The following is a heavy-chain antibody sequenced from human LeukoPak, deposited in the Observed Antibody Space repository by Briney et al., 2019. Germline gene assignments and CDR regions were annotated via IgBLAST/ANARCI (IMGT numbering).Heavy chain of an antibody. J-gene: IGHJ4*02. CDR1: GGSISSSSYY. D-gene: IGHD4-17*01. CDR2: IYYSGST. CDR3: ARHDYGDDVAYFDY. V-gene: IGHV4-39*01. Sequence: ETLSLTCTVSGGSISSSSYYWGWLRQPPGKGLEWIGSIYYSGSTYYNPSLKSRVTISVDTSKNQFSLKLSSVTAADTAVYYCARHDYGDDVAYFDYWGQGTLVTVSS.